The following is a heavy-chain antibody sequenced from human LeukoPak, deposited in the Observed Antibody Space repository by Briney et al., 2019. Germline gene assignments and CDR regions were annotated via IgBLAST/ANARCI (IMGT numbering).Heavy chain of an antibody. CDR3: AKYGYYDSSGYYYYMDV. Sequence: GGSLRLSCAASGFTFSSYGMHWVRQAPGKGLEWVAFIRYDGSNKYYADSVKGRFTISRDNSKNTLYLQMNSLRAEDTAVYYCAKYGYYDSSGYYYYMDVWGKGTTVTI. J-gene: IGHJ6*03. D-gene: IGHD3-22*01. V-gene: IGHV3-30*02. CDR2: IRYDGSNK. CDR1: GFTFSSYG.